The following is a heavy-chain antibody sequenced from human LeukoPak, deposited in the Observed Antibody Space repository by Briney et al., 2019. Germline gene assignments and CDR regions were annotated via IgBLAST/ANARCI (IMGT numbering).Heavy chain of an antibody. Sequence: PGGSLRLSCAASGFTFSSYSMNWVRQAPGKGLEWVSSISSSSSYIYYADSVKGRFTISRDNAKNSLYLQMNSLRAEDTAVYYCARDSGSYNRGDAFDIWGQGTMVTVSS. CDR1: GFTFSSYS. CDR2: ISSSSSYI. V-gene: IGHV3-21*01. D-gene: IGHD1-26*01. J-gene: IGHJ3*02. CDR3: ARDSGSYNRGDAFDI.